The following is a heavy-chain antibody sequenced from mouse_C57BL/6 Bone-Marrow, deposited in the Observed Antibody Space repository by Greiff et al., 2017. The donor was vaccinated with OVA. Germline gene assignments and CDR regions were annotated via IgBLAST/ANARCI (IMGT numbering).Heavy chain of an antibody. D-gene: IGHD1-1*01. V-gene: IGHV1-78*01. J-gene: IGHJ1*03. CDR3: ARSHYYGSSHWYFDD. CDR1: GYTFTDHT. CDR2: IYPRAGST. Sequence: VQLQQSDAELVKPGASVKISCKVSGYTFTDHTIHWMKQRPEQGLEWIGYIYPRAGSTKYNEKFKGKATLTADKSSSTAYMQLNSLTSEESAVYFCARSHYYGSSHWYFDDWGTGTTVTVSS.